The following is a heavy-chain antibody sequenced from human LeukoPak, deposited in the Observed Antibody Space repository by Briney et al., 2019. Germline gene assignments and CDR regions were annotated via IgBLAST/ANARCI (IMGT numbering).Heavy chain of an antibody. CDR3: ARARYANAWYAFDI. CDR2: LSHSGSS. V-gene: IGHV4-59*02. CDR1: GGSVSSYY. J-gene: IGHJ3*02. D-gene: IGHD2-2*01. Sequence: SETLSLTCTVSGGSVSSYYWRWIRRPPGRGLEWIAYLSHSGSSDSNPSLTSRVTTLVDTSKNQFSLKLTSVTAADTAVYYCARARYANAWYAFDIWGHGTMVTVSS.